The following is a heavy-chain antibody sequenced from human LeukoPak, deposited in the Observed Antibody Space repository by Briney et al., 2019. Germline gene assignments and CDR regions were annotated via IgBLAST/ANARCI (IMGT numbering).Heavy chain of an antibody. V-gene: IGHV1-18*01. CDR3: ARVPYYDFWSGAFDI. J-gene: IGHJ3*02. Sequence: GASVKVSCKASGYTFTSYGISWVRQAPGQGLEWMGWISAYSGNTNYAQKLQGRVTMTTDTSTSTAYMELRSLRSDDTAVYYCARVPYYDFWSGAFDIWGQGTMVTVSS. CDR1: GYTFTSYG. CDR2: ISAYSGNT. D-gene: IGHD3-3*01.